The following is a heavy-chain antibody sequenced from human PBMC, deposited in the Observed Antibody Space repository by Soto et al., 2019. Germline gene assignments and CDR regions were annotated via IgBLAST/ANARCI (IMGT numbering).Heavy chain of an antibody. CDR1: GGTFSSYA. Sequence: QVQLVQSGAEVKKPGSSVKVSCKASGGTFSSYAISWVRQAPGQGLEWMGGIIPIFGTANYAQKFQGRVTITADKSTSTAYMELSSLRSEDTAVYYCARDWYSSSWLWGYGMDVWGQGTTVTVSS. CDR3: ARDWYSSSWLWGYGMDV. J-gene: IGHJ6*02. V-gene: IGHV1-69*06. CDR2: IIPIFGTA. D-gene: IGHD6-6*01.